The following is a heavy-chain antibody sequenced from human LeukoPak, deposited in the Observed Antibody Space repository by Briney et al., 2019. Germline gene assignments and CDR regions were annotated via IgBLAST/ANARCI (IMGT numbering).Heavy chain of an antibody. Sequence: PGGSLRLSCAASGFTFSSYAMSWVRQAPGKGLEWVSAISGSGGSTYYAGSVKGRFTISRDNSKNTLYLQMNSLRAEDTAVYYCARDPNGDYIGAFDMWGRGTLVTVSS. CDR3: ARDPNGDYIGAFDM. V-gene: IGHV3-23*01. J-gene: IGHJ3*02. CDR1: GFTFSSYA. CDR2: ISGSGGST. D-gene: IGHD4-17*01.